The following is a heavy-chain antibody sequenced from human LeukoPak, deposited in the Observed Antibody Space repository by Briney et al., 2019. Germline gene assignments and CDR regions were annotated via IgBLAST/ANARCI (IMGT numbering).Heavy chain of an antibody. CDR1: GYTLTELS. CDR3: ATLPAVAADY. J-gene: IGHJ4*02. CDR2: FDPEDGET. D-gene: IGHD6-19*01. V-gene: IGHV1-24*01. Sequence: ASVKVSCKVSGYTLTELSMHWVRQDPGKGLEWMGGFDPEDGETIYAQKFQGRVTMTEDTSTDTAYMELSSLRSEDTAVCYCATLPAVAADYWGQGTLVTVSS.